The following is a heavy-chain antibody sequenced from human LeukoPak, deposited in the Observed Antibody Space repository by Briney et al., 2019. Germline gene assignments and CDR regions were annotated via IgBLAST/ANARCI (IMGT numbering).Heavy chain of an antibody. D-gene: IGHD3-22*01. Sequence: SETLSLTCTVSGASINNNFWTWIRQPPGKGLEWIGYIYSSGSSNYNPSLKSRVIISGDTSKNQISLNLTSVTAADTAVYFCARHRDYYDTWGHGTLVTVSS. CDR2: IYSSGSS. CDR3: ARHRDYYDT. J-gene: IGHJ4*01. CDR1: GASINNNF. V-gene: IGHV4-59*08.